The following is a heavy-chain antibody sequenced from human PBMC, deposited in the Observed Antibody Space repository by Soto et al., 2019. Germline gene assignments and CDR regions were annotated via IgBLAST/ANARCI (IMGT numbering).Heavy chain of an antibody. V-gene: IGHV3-66*02. CDR1: GFTVSSNY. D-gene: IGHD7-27*01. CDR3: ARDLANWGAEGDY. J-gene: IGHJ4*02. Sequence: GGSLRLSCAASGFTVSSNYMSWVRQAPGKGLEWVSVIYSGGSTYYADSVKGRFTISRDNSKNTLYLQMNSLRAEDTAVYYCARDLANWGAEGDYWGQGTLVTVSS. CDR2: IYSGGST.